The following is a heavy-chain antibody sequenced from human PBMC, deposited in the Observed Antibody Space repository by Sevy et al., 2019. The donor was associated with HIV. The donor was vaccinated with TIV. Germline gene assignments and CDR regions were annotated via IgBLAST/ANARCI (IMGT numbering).Heavy chain of an antibody. Sequence: GGSLRLSCRVSGFSFQYSMNWVRQAPGKGLEWVSSISSSSNYSYYSDSLKGRFTVSRDNAKNSVYLQMNSLRAEDTAVYYDARDRRELSYDSSGYSDAFDIWGQGTLVTVSS. CDR1: GFSFQYS. J-gene: IGHJ3*02. CDR2: ISSSSNYS. D-gene: IGHD3-22*01. CDR3: ARDRRELSYDSSGYSDAFDI. V-gene: IGHV3-21*01.